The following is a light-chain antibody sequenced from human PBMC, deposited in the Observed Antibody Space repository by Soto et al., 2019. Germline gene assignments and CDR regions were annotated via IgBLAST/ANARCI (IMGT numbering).Light chain of an antibody. V-gene: IGLV2-14*01. CDR3: SSYTSSSTLMV. CDR2: DVS. CDR1: SSDVGGYNY. J-gene: IGLJ2*01. Sequence: QSALTQPASVSGSPGQSITISCTGTSSDVGGYNYVSWYQQHPGIAPKLMIYDVSNRPSGVSNRFSGSKSGNTASLTISGLQAEDEADYYCSSYTSSSTLMVFGGGTQLTVL.